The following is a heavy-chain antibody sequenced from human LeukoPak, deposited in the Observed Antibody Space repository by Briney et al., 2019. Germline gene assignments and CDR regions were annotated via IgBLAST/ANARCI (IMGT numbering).Heavy chain of an antibody. J-gene: IGHJ5*02. D-gene: IGHD3-9*01. Sequence: TSQTLSLTCTVSGGSISSGDYYWSWIRQPPGKGLEWIGYIYYSGSTYYNPSLKSRVTISVDTSKNQFSLKLSSVTAADTAVYYCARELYYDILTGYQTANWFDPWGQGTLVTVSS. CDR2: IYYSGST. CDR3: ARELYYDILTGYQTANWFDP. CDR1: GGSISSGDYY. V-gene: IGHV4-30-4*01.